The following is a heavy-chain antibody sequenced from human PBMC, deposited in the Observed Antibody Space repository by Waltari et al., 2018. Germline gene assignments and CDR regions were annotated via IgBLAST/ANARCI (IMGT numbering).Heavy chain of an antibody. V-gene: IGHV4-38-2*02. CDR2: IYHSGST. CDR3: ARDISYGYNPNWYFDL. CDR1: GYSISSGYY. J-gene: IGHJ2*01. D-gene: IGHD5-12*01. Sequence: QVQLQESGPGLVKPSETLPLTCAVSGYSISSGYYWGWIRQPPGKGLEWIGSIYHSGSTYYNPSLKSRVTISVDTSKNQFSLKLSSVTAADTAVYYCARDISYGYNPNWYFDLWGRGTLVTVSS.